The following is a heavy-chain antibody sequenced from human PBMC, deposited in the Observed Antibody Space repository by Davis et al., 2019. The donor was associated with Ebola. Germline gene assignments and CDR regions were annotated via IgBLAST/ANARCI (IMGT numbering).Heavy chain of an antibody. CDR1: GYTFTGYY. CDR3: ARERRYYYDSSGYSHYYYYGMDV. CDR2: INPNSGGT. D-gene: IGHD3-22*01. Sequence: ASVKVSCKASGYTFTGYYMHWVRQAPGQGLEWMGWINPNSGGTNYAQKLQGRVTMTTDTSTSTAYMELRSLRSDDTAVYYCARERRYYYDSSGYSHYYYYGMDVWGQGTTVTVSS. V-gene: IGHV1-2*02. J-gene: IGHJ6*02.